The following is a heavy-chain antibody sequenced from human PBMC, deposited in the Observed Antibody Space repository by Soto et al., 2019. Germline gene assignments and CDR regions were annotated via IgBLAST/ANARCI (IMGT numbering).Heavy chain of an antibody. CDR1: GDSINSGYW. CDR3: AAPRVPVARTRYFDP. V-gene: IGHV4-38-2*01. CDR2: IYHSGTT. Sequence: PSETLSLTCAVSGDSINSGYWWAWIRKPPGKWLEWVASIYHSGTTYYNPSLTSRATISVDTSKNQFSLKLSSVTAADSAVYYCAAPRVPVARTRYFDPWAREPRSPSPQ. J-gene: IGHJ5*02. D-gene: IGHD6-19*01.